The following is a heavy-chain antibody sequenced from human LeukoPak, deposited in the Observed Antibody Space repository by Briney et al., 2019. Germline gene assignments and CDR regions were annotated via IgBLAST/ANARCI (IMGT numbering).Heavy chain of an antibody. CDR1: GFTFSSYA. V-gene: IGHV3-23*01. D-gene: IGHD3-3*01. CDR3: AKCNYDFWSGYYPPDY. CDR2: ISGSGGST. J-gene: IGHJ4*02. Sequence: HSGGSLRLSCAASGFTFSSYAMSWVRQAPGKGLEWVSAISGSGGSTYYADSVKGRFTISRDNSKNTLYLQMNSLRAEDTAVYYCAKCNYDFWSGYYPPDYWGQGTLVTVSS.